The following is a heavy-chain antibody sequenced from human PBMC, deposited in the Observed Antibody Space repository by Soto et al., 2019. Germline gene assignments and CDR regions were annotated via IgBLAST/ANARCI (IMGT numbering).Heavy chain of an antibody. CDR1: GCSVSIGSYY. J-gene: IGHJ5*02. D-gene: IGHD3-22*01. V-gene: IGHV4-31*03. Sequence: SETLSLTCTVSGCSVSIGSYYWSWILQHPGKGLEWIGFIYYSGSTYYNPSLKSRVTISVDTSKNQFSLKLSSVTAADTAVYYCARECYYDSSDSYSAWGQGTLVTVSS. CDR2: IYYSGST. CDR3: ARECYYDSSDSYSA.